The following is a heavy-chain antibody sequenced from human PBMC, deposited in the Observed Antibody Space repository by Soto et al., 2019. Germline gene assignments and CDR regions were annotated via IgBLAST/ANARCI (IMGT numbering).Heavy chain of an antibody. CDR1: GFTFGNYW. Sequence: PGGSLRLSCAASGFTFGNYWMSWVRQAPGKGPEWVANIKQDGSERNYADSVKGRFTISRDNSKNTLYLQMNSLRAEDTAVYYCAIERTYYYDSSGYYYDYWGQGTLVTVSS. CDR3: AIERTYYYDSSGYYYDY. V-gene: IGHV3-7*03. J-gene: IGHJ4*02. CDR2: IKQDGSER. D-gene: IGHD3-22*01.